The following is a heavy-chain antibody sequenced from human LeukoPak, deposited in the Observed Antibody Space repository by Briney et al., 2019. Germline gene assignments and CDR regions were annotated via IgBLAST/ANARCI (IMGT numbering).Heavy chain of an antibody. V-gene: IGHV4-39*01. Sequence: SETLSLTCTVSGGSISSSSYYWGWIRQPPGKGLEWIGSIYYSGSTYYNPSLQSRVTISVDTSKNQFSLKLNSVTAADTAVYYCARSRRSWSTFDYWGQGTLVTVSS. D-gene: IGHD6-13*01. CDR2: IYYSGST. CDR3: ARSRRSWSTFDY. J-gene: IGHJ4*02. CDR1: GGSISSSSYY.